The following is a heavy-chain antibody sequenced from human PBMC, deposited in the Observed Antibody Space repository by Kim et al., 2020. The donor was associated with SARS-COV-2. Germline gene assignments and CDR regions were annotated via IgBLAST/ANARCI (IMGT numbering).Heavy chain of an antibody. V-gene: IGHV3-7*03. CDR3: SRGDKCTFEN. J-gene: IGHJ4*02. D-gene: IGHD1-1*01. Sequence: GGSLRLSCAASAFTFSNYWMNWVRQAPGKGLEWVANIKGDGSQKSYVYSVKGRFTVSRDNAKNSLFLQMDNLRADDTAVYFCSRGDKCTFENWGQGTLVTVSS. CDR1: AFTFSNYW. CDR2: IKGDGSQK.